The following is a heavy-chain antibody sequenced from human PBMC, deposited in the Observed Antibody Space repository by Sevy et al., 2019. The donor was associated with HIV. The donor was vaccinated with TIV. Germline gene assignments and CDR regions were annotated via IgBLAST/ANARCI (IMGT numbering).Heavy chain of an antibody. D-gene: IGHD3-10*01. CDR1: GFTFSTYT. CDR3: ARPYGSGSWEAFDI. CDR2: ISSGSNYI. V-gene: IGHV3-21*01. Sequence: GGSLRLSCAASGFTFSTYTMNWVRQAPGKGLEWVSSISSGSNYIYYADSMKGRFTISRDNANNSLYLQMNSLRAEDTAVYYCARPYGSGSWEAFDIWGQGTMVTVSS. J-gene: IGHJ3*02.